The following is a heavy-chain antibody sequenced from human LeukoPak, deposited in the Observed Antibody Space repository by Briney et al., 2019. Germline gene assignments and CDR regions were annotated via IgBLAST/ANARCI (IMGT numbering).Heavy chain of an antibody. CDR1: GFTFSSYG. D-gene: IGHD6-19*01. J-gene: IGHJ4*02. CDR2: ISYDGSNK. V-gene: IGHV3-30*18. CDR3: AKALIAVAGTPGDY. Sequence: PGGALRLSCAASGFTFSSYGMHWGRQAPGKGLEWVAVISYDGSNKYYADSVKGRFTISRDNSNTPLYLQMNSLRAEDTAVYYCAKALIAVAGTPGDYWGQGTLVTVSS.